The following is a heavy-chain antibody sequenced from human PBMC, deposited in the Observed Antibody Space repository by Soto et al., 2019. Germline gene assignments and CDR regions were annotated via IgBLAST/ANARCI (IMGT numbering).Heavy chain of an antibody. V-gene: IGHV5-51*01. J-gene: IGHJ4*02. Sequence: PGESLKISCKGSGYSFTSYWIGWVRQMPGKGLEWMGIIYPGDSDTRYSPSFQGQVTISADKSISTAYLQWSSLKASDTAMYYCARHPYRYCSSTSCYFDYWGQGTLVTVSS. CDR3: ARHPYRYCSSTSCYFDY. CDR1: GYSFTSYW. CDR2: IYPGDSDT. D-gene: IGHD2-2*01.